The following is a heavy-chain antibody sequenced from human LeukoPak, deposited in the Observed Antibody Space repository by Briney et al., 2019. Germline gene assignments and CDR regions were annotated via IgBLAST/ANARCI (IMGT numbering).Heavy chain of an antibody. Sequence: ASVKVSCKASGGTFSSYAISWVRQAPGQGLEWMGGIIPIFGTANYAQKFQGRVTMTRDTSISTAYMELSRVRSDDTAVYYCARGDYFGNFGIGTSYYYYYMDVWGKGTTVTVSS. CDR3: ARGDYFGNFGIGTSYYYYYMDV. J-gene: IGHJ6*03. V-gene: IGHV1-69*05. CDR2: IIPIFGTA. CDR1: GGTFSSYA. D-gene: IGHD2/OR15-2a*01.